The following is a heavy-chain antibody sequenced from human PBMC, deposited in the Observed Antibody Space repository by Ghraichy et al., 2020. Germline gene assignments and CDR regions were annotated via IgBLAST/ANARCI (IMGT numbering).Heavy chain of an antibody. CDR3: ARDSTYYDFWSGYLNWFDP. D-gene: IGHD3-3*01. J-gene: IGHJ5*02. Sequence: SKTLSLTCTVSGGSISSYYWSWIRQPPGKGLEWIGYIYYSGSTNYNPSLKSRVTISVDTSKNQFSLKLSSVTAADTAVYYCARDSTYYDFWSGYLNWFDPWGQGTLVTVSS. CDR2: IYYSGST. V-gene: IGHV4-59*01. CDR1: GGSISSYY.